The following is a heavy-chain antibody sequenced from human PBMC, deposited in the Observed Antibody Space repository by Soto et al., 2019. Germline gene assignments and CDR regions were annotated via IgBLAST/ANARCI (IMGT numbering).Heavy chain of an antibody. Sequence: EVQLVESGGGLVQPGGSLRLSCAASGFTFTNYWMHWVRQAPGKGLVWVSRINGDESSTSYADSVKGRFTISRDNAKNTLYLQMNSLRAEDTAVYYCARYTDSSSPFDYWGQGTLVTVSS. V-gene: IGHV3-74*01. D-gene: IGHD6-13*01. CDR3: ARYTDSSSPFDY. J-gene: IGHJ4*02. CDR2: INGDESST. CDR1: GFTFTNYW.